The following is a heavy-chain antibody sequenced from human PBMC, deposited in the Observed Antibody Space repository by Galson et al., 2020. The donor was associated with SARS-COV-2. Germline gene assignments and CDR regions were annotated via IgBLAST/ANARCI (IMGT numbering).Heavy chain of an antibody. J-gene: IGHJ4*02. Sequence: SETLSLTCTVSGDSISSGFYYWSWIQQSAGKGLEWIGRVYTSGTTNYNPSLESRVTISVDTSKNQFSLKVRSVTAADTAVYYCARLTGYYHLDYWGQGSLVTVSS. CDR3: ARLTGYYHLDY. V-gene: IGHV4-61*02. CDR1: GDSISSGFYY. CDR2: VYTSGTT. D-gene: IGHD3-9*01.